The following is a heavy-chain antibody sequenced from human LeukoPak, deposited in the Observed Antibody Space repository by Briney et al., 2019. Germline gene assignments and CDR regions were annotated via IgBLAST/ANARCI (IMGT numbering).Heavy chain of an antibody. J-gene: IGHJ4*02. D-gene: IGHD3-22*01. V-gene: IGHV4-34*01. CDR2: INHSGST. Sequence: SETLSLTCAVYGGSFSGYYWSWIRQPPGKGLKWIGEINHSGSTNYNPSLKSRVTISVVTSKNQFSLELSSVTAADTAVYYFARVWVTMIVVVITIIVGWGQGTLVTVSS. CDR1: GGSFSGYY. CDR3: ARVWVTMIVVVITIIVG.